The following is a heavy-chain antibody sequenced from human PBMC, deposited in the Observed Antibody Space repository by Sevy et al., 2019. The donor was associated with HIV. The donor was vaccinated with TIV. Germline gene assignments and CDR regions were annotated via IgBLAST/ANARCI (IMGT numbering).Heavy chain of an antibody. CDR1: GFIFSNYD. Sequence: GGSLRLSCVGSGFIFSNYDMHWVRQRTGKGLEWVASIGTLADTFYPDSVKGRFTISRANAKNSLFLQMNDLRVGDTAVYFCTRHGILPYGSGKAFDIWGRGTTVTVSS. D-gene: IGHD3-10*01. V-gene: IGHV3-13*01. CDR2: IGTLADT. J-gene: IGHJ3*02. CDR3: TRHGILPYGSGKAFDI.